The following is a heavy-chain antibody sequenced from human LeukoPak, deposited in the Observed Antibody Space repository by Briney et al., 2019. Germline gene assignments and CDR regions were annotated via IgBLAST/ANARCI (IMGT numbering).Heavy chain of an antibody. CDR2: ISSSSSYI. Sequence: GGSLRLSCAASGFTFSSYSMNWVRQAPGKGLEWVSSISSSSSYIYYADSVKGRFTISRDNAKNSLYLQMNSLRAEDTAVYYCARDRGIAARRDGYYYYMDVWGKGTTVTVSS. V-gene: IGHV3-21*01. CDR1: GFTFSSYS. D-gene: IGHD6-6*01. CDR3: ARDRGIAARRDGYYYYMDV. J-gene: IGHJ6*03.